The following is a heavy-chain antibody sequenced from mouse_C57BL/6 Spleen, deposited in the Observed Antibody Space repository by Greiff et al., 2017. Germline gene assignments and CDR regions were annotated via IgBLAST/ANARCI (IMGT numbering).Heavy chain of an antibody. J-gene: IGHJ4*01. CDR1: GYAFSSSW. Sequence: VKLVESGPELVKPGASVKISCKASGYAFSSSWMNWVKQRPGKGLEWIGRIYPGDGDTNYNGKFKGKATLTADKSSSTAYMQLSSLSSEDSAVYCCARGLTAPPYAMDYWGQGTSVTVSS. CDR2: IYPGDGDT. V-gene: IGHV1-82*01. CDR3: ARGLTAPPYAMDY. D-gene: IGHD3-2*01.